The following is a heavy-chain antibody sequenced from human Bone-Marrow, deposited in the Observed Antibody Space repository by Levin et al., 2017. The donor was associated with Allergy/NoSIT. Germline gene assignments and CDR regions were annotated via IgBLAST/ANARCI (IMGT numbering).Heavy chain of an antibody. CDR1: GGSISSYY. J-gene: IGHJ6*02. Sequence: SQTLSLTCTVSGGSISSYYWSWIRQPPGKGLEWIGYIYYSGSTNYNPSLKSRVTISVDTSKNQFSLKLSSVTAADTAVYYCARGNDFWSGYYGGGDYYGMDVWGQGTTVTVSS. V-gene: IGHV4-59*01. CDR3: ARGNDFWSGYYGGGDYYGMDV. CDR2: IYYSGST. D-gene: IGHD3-3*01.